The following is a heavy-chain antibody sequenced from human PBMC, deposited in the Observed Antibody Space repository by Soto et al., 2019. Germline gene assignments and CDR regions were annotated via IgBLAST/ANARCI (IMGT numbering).Heavy chain of an antibody. V-gene: IGHV5-51*01. CDR3: ARHIPYYDILTGYTDYYYGMDV. CDR1: GYSFTSYW. D-gene: IGHD3-9*01. J-gene: IGHJ6*02. CDR2: IYPGDSDT. Sequence: PGESLKISCKGSGYSFTSYWIGWVRQMPGKGLEWMGIIYPGDSDTRYGPSFQGQVTISADKSISTAYLQWSSLKASDTAMYYCARHIPYYDILTGYTDYYYGMDVWGQGTTVTVSS.